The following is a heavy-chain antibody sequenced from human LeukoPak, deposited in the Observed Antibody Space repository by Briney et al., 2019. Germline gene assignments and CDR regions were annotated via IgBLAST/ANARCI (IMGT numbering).Heavy chain of an antibody. CDR3: ARDARYYDSSGTNLSFDY. CDR2: TSYDGSNK. Sequence: PGGSLRLSCAASGFTFSSYAMHWVRQAPGKGLEWVAVTSYDGSNKYYADSVKGRFTISRDNSKNTLYLQMNSLRAEDTAVYYCARDARYYDSSGTNLSFDYWGQGTLVTVSS. CDR1: GFTFSSYA. J-gene: IGHJ4*02. D-gene: IGHD3-22*01. V-gene: IGHV3-30-3*01.